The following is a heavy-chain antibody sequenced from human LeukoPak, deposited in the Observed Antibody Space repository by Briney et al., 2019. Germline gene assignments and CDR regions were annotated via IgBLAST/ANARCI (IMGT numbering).Heavy chain of an antibody. CDR2: ISGSGGST. V-gene: IGHV3-23*01. Sequence: PGGSLRLSCAASGFTFSSYAMSWVRQAPGKGLEWVSAISGSGGSTYYADSEKGRFTISRDNSKNTLYLQMNSLRAEDTAVYYCARDVRVYYYGSAGVWGQGTTVTVSS. D-gene: IGHD3-10*01. CDR3: ARDVRVYYYGSAGV. CDR1: GFTFSSYA. J-gene: IGHJ6*02.